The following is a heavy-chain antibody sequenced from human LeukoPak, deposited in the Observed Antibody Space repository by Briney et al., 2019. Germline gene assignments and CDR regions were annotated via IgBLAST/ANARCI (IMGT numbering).Heavy chain of an antibody. D-gene: IGHD1-26*01. V-gene: IGHV4-59*01. Sequence: SETLSLTCTVSGGSISSYYWSWFRQPPRKGVEWIGYIYYSGSTNYNPSLKSRVTISVDTSKNQFSLKLSSVTAADTAVYYCARALRYRRFPFDYWGQGTLVTVSS. CDR2: IYYSGST. CDR3: ARALRYRRFPFDY. CDR1: GGSISSYY. J-gene: IGHJ4*02.